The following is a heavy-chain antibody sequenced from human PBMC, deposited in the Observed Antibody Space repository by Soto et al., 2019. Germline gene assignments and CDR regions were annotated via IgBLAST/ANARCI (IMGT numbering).Heavy chain of an antibody. V-gene: IGHV3-7*01. J-gene: IGHJ6*03. CDR3: ARDSAYCRSTSCYLSYSYYMDV. CDR2: IKQDGSEK. D-gene: IGHD2-2*01. Sequence: EVQVVESGGGLVQPGGSLRLSCAASGFTFSNHWMTWVRQAPGKRLEWVANIKQDGSEKYYVDSVKGRFTLSRDNAKNSLYLQMNSLRAEDTAVYYCARDSAYCRSTSCYLSYSYYMDVWGKGTTVTVSS. CDR1: GFTFSNHW.